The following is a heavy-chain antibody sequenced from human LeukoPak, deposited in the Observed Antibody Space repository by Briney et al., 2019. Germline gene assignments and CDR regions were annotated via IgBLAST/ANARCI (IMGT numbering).Heavy chain of an antibody. J-gene: IGHJ3*02. D-gene: IGHD6-19*01. CDR3: AGPGYSSGWYAFDI. Sequence: ETLSLPFTVSGGSISSYYWSWIRQPPGKGLEWIGYIYYSGSTNYNPSLKSRVTISVDTSKYQFSLKLSSVTAADTAVYYCAGPGYSSGWYAFDIWGQGTMVTVSS. CDR2: IYYSGST. V-gene: IGHV4-59*08. CDR1: GGSISSYY.